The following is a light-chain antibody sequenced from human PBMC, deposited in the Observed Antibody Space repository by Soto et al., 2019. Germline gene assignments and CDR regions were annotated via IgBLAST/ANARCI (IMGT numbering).Light chain of an antibody. CDR1: QSVSSS. V-gene: IGKV3-15*01. J-gene: IGKJ1*01. CDR3: QHYNNWPA. CDR2: DAS. Sequence: EIVMTQSPATLSVSPGERATLSCRASQSVSSSLAWYQQKPGQAPRLLIYDASTRATGIPARFSGSRSGTEFTLTISSLQSEDFAVYYCQHYNNWPAFGQGTKVEIK.